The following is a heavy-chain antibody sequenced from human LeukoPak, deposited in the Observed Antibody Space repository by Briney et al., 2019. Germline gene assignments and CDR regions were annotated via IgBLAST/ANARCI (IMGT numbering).Heavy chain of an antibody. CDR1: GFTFSNAW. Sequence: GGSLRLSCAASGFTFSNAWMRWVRQPPGKGREWVGRIKSKTDGGTTDYAAPVKGRFTISRDDSKNTLYLQMNSLKTEDTAVYYCTTEAYSGSFPGYWGQGTLVTVSS. J-gene: IGHJ4*02. V-gene: IGHV3-15*01. D-gene: IGHD1-26*01. CDR3: TTEAYSGSFPGY. CDR2: IKSKTDGGTT.